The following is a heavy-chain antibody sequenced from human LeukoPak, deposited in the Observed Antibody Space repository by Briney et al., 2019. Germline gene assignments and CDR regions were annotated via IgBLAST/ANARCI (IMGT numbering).Heavy chain of an antibody. CDR1: GGSISSYH. V-gene: IGHV4-59*01. CDR3: ACGKRWLQYFDY. CDR2: IYYSGST. Sequence: SETLSLTCTVSGGSISSYHWSWIRQPPGKGLEWIGYIYYSGSTNYNPSLKSRVTISVDTSKNQFSLKLSSVTAADTAVYYCACGKRWLQYFDYWGQGTLVTVSS. J-gene: IGHJ4*02. D-gene: IGHD5-24*01.